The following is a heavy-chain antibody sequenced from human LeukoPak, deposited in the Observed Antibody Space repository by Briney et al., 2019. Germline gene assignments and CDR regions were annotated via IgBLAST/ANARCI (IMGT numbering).Heavy chain of an antibody. J-gene: IGHJ3*02. CDR2: ISRSSGSI. D-gene: IGHD1-14*01. CDR3: AKGVGIKPGAFDI. V-gene: IGHV3-9*01. CDR1: GFTFDDYA. Sequence: GGSLRLSCAASGFTFDDYAMHWVRQAPGKGLEWVSGISRSSGSIGYADSVKGRFTISRDNAKNSLYLQMNSLRAEDTALYYCAKGVGIKPGAFDIWGQGTMVTVSS.